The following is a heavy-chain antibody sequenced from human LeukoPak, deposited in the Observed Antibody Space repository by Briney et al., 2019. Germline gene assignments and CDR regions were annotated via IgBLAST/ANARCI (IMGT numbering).Heavy chain of an antibody. CDR3: ARDWPSNYYPMDV. D-gene: IGHD6-6*01. Sequence: GGSLRLSCAASGFTFSSYDMHWVRQATGKGLEWVSAIGTAGDTYYPGSVKGRFTISRDNTKNSVYLQMNSLRAEDTAVYYCARDWPSNYYPMDVWGHGTTATVSS. V-gene: IGHV3-13*04. CDR2: IGTAGDT. J-gene: IGHJ6*02. CDR1: GFTFSSYD.